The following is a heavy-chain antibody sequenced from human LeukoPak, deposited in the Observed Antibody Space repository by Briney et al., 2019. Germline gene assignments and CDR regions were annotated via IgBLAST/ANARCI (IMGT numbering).Heavy chain of an antibody. Sequence: SETLSLTCTVSGGSISSYYWSWIRQPPGRGLEWIGYIYYSGSTNYNPSLKSRVTISVDTSKNQFSLKLSSVTAADTAVYYCARHVPAGEDYIDYWGQGTLVTVSS. CDR2: IYYSGST. CDR3: ARHVPAGEDYIDY. J-gene: IGHJ4*02. D-gene: IGHD3-10*01. CDR1: GGSISSYY. V-gene: IGHV4-59*08.